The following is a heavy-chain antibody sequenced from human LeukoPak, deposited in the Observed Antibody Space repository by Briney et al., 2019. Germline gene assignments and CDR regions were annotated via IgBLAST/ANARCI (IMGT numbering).Heavy chain of an antibody. V-gene: IGHV5-51*01. Sequence: GESLKISCKGSGYIFSSYWIGWVRQMPGKGLELMGIIHPGDSDTRYSPSFQGQVTISVDKSISTAYLQWSSLRAEDTAVYYCAREADSGYEYYFDYWGQGTLVTVSS. CDR2: IHPGDSDT. D-gene: IGHD5-12*01. CDR3: AREADSGYEYYFDY. CDR1: GYIFSSYW. J-gene: IGHJ4*02.